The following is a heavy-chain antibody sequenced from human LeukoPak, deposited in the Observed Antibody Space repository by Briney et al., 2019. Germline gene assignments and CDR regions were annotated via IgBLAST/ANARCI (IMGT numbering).Heavy chain of an antibody. V-gene: IGHV1-2*06. D-gene: IGHD5-12*01. J-gene: IGHJ4*02. CDR3: ARIVTTSSVGDY. Sequence: ASVKVSCKASGGTFSSYTISWVRQAPGQGLEWMGRINPNSGGTNYAQKFQGRVTMTRDTSISTAYMELSRLRSDDTAVYYCARIVTTSSVGDYWGQGTLVTVSS. CDR1: GGTFSSYT. CDR2: INPNSGGT.